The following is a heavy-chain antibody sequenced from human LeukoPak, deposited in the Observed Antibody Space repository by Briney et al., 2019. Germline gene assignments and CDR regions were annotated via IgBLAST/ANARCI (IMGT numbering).Heavy chain of an antibody. CDR3: AKSRSGSANWALQIFDN. J-gene: IGHJ4*02. D-gene: IGHD1-1*01. CDR1: GFSFKGYA. V-gene: IGHV3-30*07. CDR2: ISHDGRNQ. Sequence: GGSLRLSCVASGFSFKGYAMYWVRQAPGRGLECVAVISHDGRNQNYADYVRGRFTISRDNSNNTVYVQMNSLRVEDTAVYYCAKSRSGSANWALQIFDNWGQGTLVTVSS.